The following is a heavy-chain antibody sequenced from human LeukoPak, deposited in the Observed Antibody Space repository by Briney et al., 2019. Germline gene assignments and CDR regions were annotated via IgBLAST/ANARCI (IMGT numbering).Heavy chain of an antibody. J-gene: IGHJ4*02. CDR1: GFTFSSYS. CDR2: ISSSSSYI. CDR3: ASLRGLYYSSTSCPLGYFDY. Sequence: GGSLRLSCAASGFTFSSYSMNWVRQAPGKGLEWVSSISSSSSYIYYADSVKGRFTISRDNAKNSLYLQMNSLRAEDTAVYYCASLRGLYYSSTSCPLGYFDYWGQGTLVTVSS. V-gene: IGHV3-21*01. D-gene: IGHD2-2*01.